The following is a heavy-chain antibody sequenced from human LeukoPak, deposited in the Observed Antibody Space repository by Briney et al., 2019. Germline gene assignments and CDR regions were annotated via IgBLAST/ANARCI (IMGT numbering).Heavy chain of an antibody. Sequence: GGSLRLSCAASGFTFGGYWMHWVRQAPGKGLVWVSRIKSDGSSTSYADSVKGRFTISRDNAKNTLYLQMNSLRAEDTAVYYRARSDWFDPWGQGTLVTVSS. J-gene: IGHJ5*02. V-gene: IGHV3-74*01. CDR2: IKSDGSST. CDR1: GFTFGGYW. CDR3: ARSDWFDP.